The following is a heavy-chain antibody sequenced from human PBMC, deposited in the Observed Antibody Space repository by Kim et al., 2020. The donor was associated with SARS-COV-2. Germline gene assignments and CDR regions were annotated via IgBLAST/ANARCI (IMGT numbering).Heavy chain of an antibody. D-gene: IGHD3-3*01. CDR3: ATDFTLDY. CDR1: GFIFSNYA. J-gene: IGHJ4*02. V-gene: IGHV3-23*01. Sequence: GGSLRLSCAASGFIFSNYAMSWVRQAPGKGLEWVSVISGSGGGTHYADCVKGRFTISRYNSKNTLYLQMNSLRAEDKPVYYCATDFTLDYWGQGTLVTVSS. CDR2: ISGSGGGT.